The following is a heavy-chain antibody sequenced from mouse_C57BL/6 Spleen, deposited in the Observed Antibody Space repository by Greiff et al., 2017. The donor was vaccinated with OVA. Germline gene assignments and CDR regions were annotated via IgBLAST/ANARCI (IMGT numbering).Heavy chain of an antibody. V-gene: IGHV5-12*01. CDR1: GFTFSDYY. CDR2: ISNGGGST. J-gene: IGHJ4*01. CDR3: ARQLLRYPYAMDY. Sequence: EVKLMESGGGLVQPGGSLKLSCAASGFTFSDYYMYWVRQTPEKRLEWVAYISNGGGSTYYPDTVKGRFTISRDNAKNTLYLQMSRLKSEDTAMYYCARQLLRYPYAMDYWGQGTSVTVSS. D-gene: IGHD1-1*01.